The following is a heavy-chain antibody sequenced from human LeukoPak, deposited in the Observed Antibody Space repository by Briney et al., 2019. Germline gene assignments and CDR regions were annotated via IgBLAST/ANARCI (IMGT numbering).Heavy chain of an antibody. J-gene: IGHJ4*02. CDR3: ARVSFPGTRTFDY. CDR1: GYSISSGYY. CDR2: IYHSGST. Sequence: PSETLSLTCTVSGYSISSGYYWGWIRQPPGKGLEWTGSIYHSGSTYYNPSLKSRVTISVDTSKNQFSLKLSSVTAADTAVYYCARVSFPGTRTFDYWGQGTLVTVSS. V-gene: IGHV4-38-2*02. D-gene: IGHD3-10*01.